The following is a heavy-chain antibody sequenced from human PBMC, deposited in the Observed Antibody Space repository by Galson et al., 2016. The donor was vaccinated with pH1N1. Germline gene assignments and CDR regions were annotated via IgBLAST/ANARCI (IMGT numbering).Heavy chain of an antibody. J-gene: IGHJ6*03. CDR1: GYSFTSYW. D-gene: IGHD2-21*01. CDR2: IYPGDSDT. V-gene: IGHV5-51*01. CDR3: ARIGSDDPIYYYYMDV. Sequence: QSGAEVKKPGVSLKISCKGSGYSFTSYWIAWVRQMPGKGLEWMGIIYPGDSDTRYSPSFPGQVTISADKSINTAYLQWSSLKASDTAMYYCARIGSDDPIYYYYMDVWGQGTLVTVSS.